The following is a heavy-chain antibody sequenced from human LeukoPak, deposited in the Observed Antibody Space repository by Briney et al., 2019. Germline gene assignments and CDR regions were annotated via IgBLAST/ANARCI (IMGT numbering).Heavy chain of an antibody. V-gene: IGHV3-23*01. CDR1: GFTFSSYA. Sequence: RTGGSLRLSCAASGFTFSSYAMSWVRQAPGKGLEWVSAISGSGGSTYYADSVKGRFTISRDNSKNTLYLQMNSLRAEDTAVYYCAKDLPIYSYGYHVNWGQGTLVTVSS. CDR3: AKDLPIYSYGYHVN. D-gene: IGHD5-18*01. J-gene: IGHJ4*02. CDR2: ISGSGGST.